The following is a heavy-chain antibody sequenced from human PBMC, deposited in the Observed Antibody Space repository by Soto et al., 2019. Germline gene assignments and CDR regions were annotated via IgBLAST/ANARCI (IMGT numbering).Heavy chain of an antibody. CDR3: ARLGGFYQAFDS. V-gene: IGHV4-59*08. CDR1: GGSISSVY. D-gene: IGHD3-22*01. Sequence: TLSLTCSVSGGSISSVYWTCIRQPPGKGLEWIGYIYYGGSINYNPSLKSRVAISVDRSKNQFSLKLTSVTAADTAVYYCARLGGFYQAFDSWGQGTLVTVSS. J-gene: IGHJ4*02. CDR2: IYYGGSI.